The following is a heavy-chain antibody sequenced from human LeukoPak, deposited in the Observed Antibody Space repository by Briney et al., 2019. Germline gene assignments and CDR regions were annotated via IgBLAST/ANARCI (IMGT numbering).Heavy chain of an antibody. CDR1: GFSFSTYG. Sequence: GRSLRLSCAAYGFSFSTYGMHWVRQAPGKGLESVAVIWYDGSHQYYADSVKGRFTISRDMSNNTLYLQMNNLRVDDTALYYCARDLGLRYGSGTYRFDPWGQGTQVMVSS. CDR2: IWYDGSHQ. CDR3: ARDLGLRYGSGTYRFDP. V-gene: IGHV3-33*08. J-gene: IGHJ5*02. D-gene: IGHD3-10*01.